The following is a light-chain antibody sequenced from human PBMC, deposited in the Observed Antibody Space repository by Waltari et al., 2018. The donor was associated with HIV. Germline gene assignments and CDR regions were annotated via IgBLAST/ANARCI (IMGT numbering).Light chain of an antibody. CDR2: GVT. J-gene: IGLJ3*02. V-gene: IGLV2-14*01. CDR3: SSFAGTGTPM. Sequence: QSPLYQPASASGSPGQSITIPCSGVSHTINFYNLFSWYQLRPGKAPQLIIFGVTRRPSGISSRFSGSTSGGTASLTISDLQIEDEADYFCSSFAGTGTPMFGGGTKLTVL. CDR1: SHTINFYNL.